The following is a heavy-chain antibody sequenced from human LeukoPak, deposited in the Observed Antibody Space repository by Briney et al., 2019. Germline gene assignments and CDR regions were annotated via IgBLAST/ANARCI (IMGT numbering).Heavy chain of an antibody. CDR1: GGSISSGGYS. CDR2: IYHSGST. J-gene: IGHJ3*02. CDR3: ARVRNCSSTSCYLYAFDI. Sequence: SETLSLTCAVSGGSISSGGYSWSWIRQPPGTGLEWIGYIYHSGSTYYNPSLKSRVTISVDRSKNQFSLKLSSVTAADTAVYYCARVRNCSSTSCYLYAFDIWGQGTMVTVSS. V-gene: IGHV4-30-2*01. D-gene: IGHD2-2*01.